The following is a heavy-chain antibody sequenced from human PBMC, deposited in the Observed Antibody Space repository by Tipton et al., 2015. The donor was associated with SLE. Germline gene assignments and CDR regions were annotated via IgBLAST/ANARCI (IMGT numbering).Heavy chain of an antibody. CDR3: ARGGAFWSGPTSYYYFFYYMDV. V-gene: IGHV4-4*07. D-gene: IGHD3-3*01. CDR1: AGSFSGYY. Sequence: TLSLTCAVSAGSFSGYYWTWVRQSAGKGLEFIGRIYTSGSTNYNPSLESRVTISVDTSKNQFYLRLTSVTAADTAVYYCARGGAFWSGPTSYYYFFYYMDVWGKGTTVTVSS. J-gene: IGHJ6*03. CDR2: IYTSGST.